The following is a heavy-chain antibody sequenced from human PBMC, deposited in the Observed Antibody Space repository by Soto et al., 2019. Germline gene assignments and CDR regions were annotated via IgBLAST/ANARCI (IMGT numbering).Heavy chain of an antibody. J-gene: IGHJ6*02. CDR1: GYTFTGYY. D-gene: IGHD5-18*01. V-gene: IGHV1-2*04. CDR3: ARDRGYSYGYYYYYGMDV. Sequence: ASVKVSCKASGYTFTGYYMHWVRQAPGQGLEWMGWINPNSGGTNYAQKFQGWVTMTRDTSISTAYMELSRLRSDDTAVYYCARDRGYSYGYYYYYGMDVWGQGTTVTVS. CDR2: INPNSGGT.